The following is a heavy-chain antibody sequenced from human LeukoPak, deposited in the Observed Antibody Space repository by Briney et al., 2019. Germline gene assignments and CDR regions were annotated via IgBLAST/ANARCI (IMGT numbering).Heavy chain of an antibody. V-gene: IGHV4-39*01. Sequence: PSETLSLTCTVSGGSISSSSYYWGWIRQPPGKGLEWFGSIYYSGSTYYNPSLKSRVTISVDTSKNQCSMTLSSVTAADTAVYYCARRRGSGTQLWRYDGFDIWGQGTMVTVSS. CDR3: ARRRGSGTQLWRYDGFDI. D-gene: IGHD3-10*01. CDR2: IYYSGST. J-gene: IGHJ3*02. CDR1: GGSISSSSYY.